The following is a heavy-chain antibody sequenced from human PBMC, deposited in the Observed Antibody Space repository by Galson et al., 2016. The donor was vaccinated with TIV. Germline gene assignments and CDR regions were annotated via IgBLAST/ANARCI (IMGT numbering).Heavy chain of an antibody. CDR2: IHPNSGGT. CDR1: GYTFTDYY. J-gene: IGHJ3*01. Sequence: SVKVSCKASGYTFTDYYIHWVRQAPGHGLEWMGWIHPNSGGTLFARKLQGWVTLTRDTSINTAYMELSRLKSDDTAVYYCAKVAATSDGFDVWGQGTMVTVAS. V-gene: IGHV1-2*04. CDR3: AKVAATSDGFDV. D-gene: IGHD2-15*01.